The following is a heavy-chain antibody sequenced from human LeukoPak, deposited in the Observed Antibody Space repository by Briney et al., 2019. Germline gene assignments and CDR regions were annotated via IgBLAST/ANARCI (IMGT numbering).Heavy chain of an antibody. V-gene: IGHV7-4-1*02. CDR1: GYTFTSYD. CDR2: INTNTGNP. CDR3: ARGFYASGSYYNPLFDY. J-gene: IGHJ4*02. D-gene: IGHD3-10*01. Sequence: ASVKVSCKASGYTFTSYDINWVRQAPGQGLEWMGWINTNTGNPTYAQGFTGRFVFSLDTSVSTAYLQISSLKAEDTAVYYCARGFYASGSYYNPLFDYWGQGTLVTVSS.